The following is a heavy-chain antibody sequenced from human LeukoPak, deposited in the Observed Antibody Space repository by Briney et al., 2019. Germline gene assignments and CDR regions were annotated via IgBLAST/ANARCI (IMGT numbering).Heavy chain of an antibody. CDR1: GGSISSYY. D-gene: IGHD6-19*01. Sequence: SETLSLTCTVSGGSISSYYWSWIRQPPGKGLEWIGYIYYSGSTNYNPSLKSRVTISVDTSKNQFSLKLSSVTAADTAVYYCARVEQLQDHYYFYMDVWGKGTTVTVSS. CDR3: ARVEQLQDHYYFYMDV. V-gene: IGHV4-59*01. CDR2: IYYSGST. J-gene: IGHJ6*03.